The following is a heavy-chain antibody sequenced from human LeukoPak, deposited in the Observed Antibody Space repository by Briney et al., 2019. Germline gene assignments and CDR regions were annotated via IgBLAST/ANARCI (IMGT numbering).Heavy chain of an antibody. CDR2: INHSGST. D-gene: IGHD7-27*01. CDR1: GGSFSGYY. Sequence: TSETLSLTCAVYGGSFSGYYWSWIRQPPGKGLEWIGEINHSGSTNYNPSLKSRVTISVDTSKNQFSPKLSSVTAADTAVYYCAIRTGNFDYWGQGTLVTVSS. V-gene: IGHV4-34*01. J-gene: IGHJ4*02. CDR3: AIRTGNFDY.